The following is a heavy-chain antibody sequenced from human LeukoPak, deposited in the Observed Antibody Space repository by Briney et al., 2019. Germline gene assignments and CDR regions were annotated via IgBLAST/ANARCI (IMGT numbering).Heavy chain of an antibody. D-gene: IGHD2-21*02. CDR2: IYHSGTT. Sequence: SETLSLTCVVSGYSTSSGYWAWIRQPPGKGLEWIASIYHSGTTYSNPSLQSRVTRSVDTSRNQFSLKLSAVTAADTAVYYFARDPAMTFNWFDPWGQGTLVIVSS. CDR1: GYSTSSGY. V-gene: IGHV4-38-2*02. CDR3: ARDPAMTFNWFDP. J-gene: IGHJ5*02.